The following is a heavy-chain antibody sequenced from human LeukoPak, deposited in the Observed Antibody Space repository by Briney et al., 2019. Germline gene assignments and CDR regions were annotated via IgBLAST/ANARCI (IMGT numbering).Heavy chain of an antibody. CDR1: GGSISSGGYY. CDR3: ARDQTYSGSGIYTYFDY. Sequence: KSSETLSLTCTVSGGSISSGGYYWSWIRQPAGKGLEYLGRIHSSGSTNYNPPLTSRVTISRDTSKNHYSLKLSSVTATDTAVYYCARDQTYSGSGIYTYFDYWGQGILVTVSS. V-gene: IGHV4-61*02. J-gene: IGHJ4*02. D-gene: IGHD3-10*01. CDR2: IHSSGST.